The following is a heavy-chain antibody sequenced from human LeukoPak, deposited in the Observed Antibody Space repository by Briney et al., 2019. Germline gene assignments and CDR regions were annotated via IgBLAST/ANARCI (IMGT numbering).Heavy chain of an antibody. D-gene: IGHD6-6*01. CDR2: IHYTGST. J-gene: IGHJ5*02. CDR3: ARGPFTYSSSYRGLQNWFDP. Sequence: SETLSLTCTVSGGSINSYYWSWIRQPPGKGLECIGYIHYTGSTNYNPSLKSRVTISVDTSKNQFSLKLSSVTAADTAVYYCARGPFTYSSSYRGLQNWFDPWGQGTLVTVSS. V-gene: IGHV4-59*12. CDR1: GGSINSYY.